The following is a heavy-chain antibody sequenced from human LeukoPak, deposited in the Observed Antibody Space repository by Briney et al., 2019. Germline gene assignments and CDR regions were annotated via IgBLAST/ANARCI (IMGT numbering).Heavy chain of an antibody. D-gene: IGHD2-21*02. CDR1: GGSFSGYY. CDR3: ARGSFCGRIDCYRAYAN. Sequence: PSETLSLTCAVYGGSFSGYYWTWIRQSPGKGLEWIGGINHSGEADYKPSLKTRVTISVDTSKNQFSLKVSSVTAADTAVYFCARGSFCGRIDCYRAYANWGRGTLVTVSS. J-gene: IGHJ4*02. CDR2: INHSGEA. V-gene: IGHV4-34*01.